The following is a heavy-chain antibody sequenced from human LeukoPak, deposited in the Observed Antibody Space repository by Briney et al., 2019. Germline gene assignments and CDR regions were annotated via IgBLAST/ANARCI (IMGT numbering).Heavy chain of an antibody. D-gene: IGHD3-22*01. CDR2: ISAYNGNT. V-gene: IGHV1-18*04. Sequence: ASVKVSCKASGYTFTSYYMHWVRQAPGQGLEWMGWISAYNGNTNYAQKLQGRVTMTTDTSTSTAYMELRSLRSDDTAVYYCASSLPHYYDSSGYANPLDYWGQGTLVTVSS. CDR1: GYTFTSYY. CDR3: ASSLPHYYDSSGYANPLDY. J-gene: IGHJ4*02.